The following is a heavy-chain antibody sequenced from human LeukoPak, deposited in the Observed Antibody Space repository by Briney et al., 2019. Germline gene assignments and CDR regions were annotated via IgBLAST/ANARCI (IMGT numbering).Heavy chain of an antibody. CDR1: GFTVSSNY. V-gene: IGHV3-30*03. J-gene: IGHJ4*02. CDR3: ARDPKTGSPDYFDY. Sequence: GSLRLSCAASGFTVSSNYMSWVRQAPGKGLEWVAVIGYDGRFKFHSDSVKGRFTISRDDSKNTLYLQMNSLRPEDTALYYCARDPKTGSPDYFDYWGQGTLVTVST. D-gene: IGHD3-10*01. CDR2: IGYDGRFK.